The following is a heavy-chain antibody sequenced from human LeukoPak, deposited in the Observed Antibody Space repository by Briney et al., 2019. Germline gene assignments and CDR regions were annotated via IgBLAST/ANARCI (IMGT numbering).Heavy chain of an antibody. CDR1: GYTFTTYY. CDR3: ARAAVGATNFDY. D-gene: IGHD1-26*01. V-gene: IGHV1-46*01. Sequence: ASVKVSCKASGYTFTTYYMHWVRQAPGQGLQWMGIINPSGGSTSYAQKFQGRVTMTRDTSTSTVYMELSSLRSEDTAVYYCARAAVGATNFDYWGQGTLVTVSS. J-gene: IGHJ4*02. CDR2: INPSGGST.